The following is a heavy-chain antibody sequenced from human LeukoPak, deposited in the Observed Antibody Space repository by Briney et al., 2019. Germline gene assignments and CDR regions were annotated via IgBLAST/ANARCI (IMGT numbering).Heavy chain of an antibody. CDR2: IYTSGST. CDR3: ARAESSSWTRNGVFDY. CDR1: GGSISSGSYY. Sequence: PSETLSLTCTVSGGSISSGSYYWSWIRQPAGKGLEWIGRIYTSGSTNYNPSLKSRVTISVDTSKNQFSLQLNSVTPEDTAVYYCARAESSSWTRNGVFDYWGQGTLVTVSS. J-gene: IGHJ4*02. V-gene: IGHV4-61*02. D-gene: IGHD6-13*01.